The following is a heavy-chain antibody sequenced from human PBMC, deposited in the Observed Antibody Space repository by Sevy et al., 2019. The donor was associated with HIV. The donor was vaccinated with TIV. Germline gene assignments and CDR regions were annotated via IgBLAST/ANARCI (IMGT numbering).Heavy chain of an antibody. V-gene: IGHV1-8*01. Sequence: ASVKVSCKASGYTFTSYDINWVRQATGQGLEWMGWMNPNTDNTDYAQKFQGRVTMTRNTPISTAYMELGSLRSEDTAVYYCARGRLTGIGFDYWGQGTLVTVSS. CDR3: ARGRLTGIGFDY. D-gene: IGHD7-27*01. CDR2: MNPNTDNT. J-gene: IGHJ4*02. CDR1: GYTFTSYD.